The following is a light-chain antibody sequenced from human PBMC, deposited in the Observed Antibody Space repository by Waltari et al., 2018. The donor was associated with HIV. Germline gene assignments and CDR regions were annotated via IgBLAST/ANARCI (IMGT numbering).Light chain of an antibody. CDR1: NNDIGTYDY. CDR3: SSYVTVGTYV. V-gene: IGLV2-14*03. Sequence: QSALTQPAYVSASPGKSITIFCSGTNNDIGTYDYVPWDQVLPNKAPRLIIFDVNRRSSGVSFRFSGSKSGYTASLMIFDLQSEDEGDYFCSSYVTVGTYVFGSGT. CDR2: DVN. J-gene: IGLJ1*01.